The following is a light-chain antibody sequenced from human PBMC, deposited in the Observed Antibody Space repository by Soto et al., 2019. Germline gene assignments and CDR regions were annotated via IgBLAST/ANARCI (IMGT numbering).Light chain of an antibody. CDR1: KSVSSSY. V-gene: IGKV3-20*01. J-gene: IGKJ1*01. CDR2: GAS. CDR3: QQYGSSPRT. Sequence: EIVLTQSPGTLSLSPGKRATLSCRASKSVSSSYLAWYQKKPGQAPRLLIYGASSRATGIPDRFSGSGSGTDFTLTISRLEPEDFAVYYCQQYGSSPRTFGQGTKVEIK.